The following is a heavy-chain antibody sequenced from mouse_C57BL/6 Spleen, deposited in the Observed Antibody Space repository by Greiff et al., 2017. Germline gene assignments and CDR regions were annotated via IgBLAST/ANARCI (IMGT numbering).Heavy chain of an antibody. CDR3: ARSVYYGSSPAWFAY. Sequence: QVQLQQSGPELVKPGASVKISCKASGYTFTDYYINWVKQRPGQGLEWIGWIFPGSGSTYYNEKFKGKATLTVDKSSSTAYMLLSSLTSEDSAVYFCARSVYYGSSPAWFAYWGQGTLVTVSA. CDR1: GYTFTDYY. V-gene: IGHV1-75*01. D-gene: IGHD1-1*01. J-gene: IGHJ3*01. CDR2: IFPGSGST.